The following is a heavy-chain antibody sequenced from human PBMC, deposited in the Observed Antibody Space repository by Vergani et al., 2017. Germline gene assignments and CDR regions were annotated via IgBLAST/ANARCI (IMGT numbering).Heavy chain of an antibody. D-gene: IGHD3-10*01. V-gene: IGHV1-69*17. CDR2: IIHIFGIA. CDR3: AGFGSWSFDYY. Sequence: QVQLVQSGAEVKKPGSSVKVSCKASGGTFSSYAISWVRQAPGQGLEWMGGIIHIFGIANYAQKFQGRVTITREKSTSTGYMELSRLRSEDTAVYYCAGFGSWSFDYYWGEGTLVTVSS. J-gene: IGHJ4*02. CDR1: GGTFSSYA.